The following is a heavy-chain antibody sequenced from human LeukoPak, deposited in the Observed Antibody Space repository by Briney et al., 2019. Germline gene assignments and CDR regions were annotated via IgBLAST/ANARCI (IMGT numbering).Heavy chain of an antibody. CDR1: GFTFSSYA. D-gene: IGHD2-2*01. Sequence: PGGSLRLSCAASGFTFSSYAMSWVRQAPGKGLEWVSAISGSGGSTYYADSVKGRFTISRDNSKNTLYPQMNSLRAEDTAVYYCAKGYCSSTSCYSRFDPWGQGTLVTVSS. CDR2: ISGSGGST. J-gene: IGHJ5*02. CDR3: AKGYCSSTSCYSRFDP. V-gene: IGHV3-23*01.